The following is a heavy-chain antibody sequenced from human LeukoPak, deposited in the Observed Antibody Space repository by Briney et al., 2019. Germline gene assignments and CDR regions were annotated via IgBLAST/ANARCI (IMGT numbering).Heavy chain of an antibody. CDR3: ASEDVDSSGYQY. CDR2: INPSGGST. D-gene: IGHD3-22*01. CDR1: GYTFTSYY. J-gene: IGHJ4*02. V-gene: IGHV1-46*01. Sequence: ASVKVSFKSSGYTFTSYYMHWVRQAPGQGLEWMGIINPSGGSTSYAQKFQGRVTMTRDMSTSTVYMELSRLRSEDTAVYYCASEDVDSSGYQYWGQGTLVTVSS.